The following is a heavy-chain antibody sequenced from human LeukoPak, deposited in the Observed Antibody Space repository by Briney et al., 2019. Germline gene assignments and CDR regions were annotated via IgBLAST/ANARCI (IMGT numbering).Heavy chain of an antibody. V-gene: IGHV3-23*01. CDR1: GFTFSTYA. CDR3: AKLEAYYYDSSGYTVDY. CDR2: ISGSGGST. J-gene: IGHJ4*02. Sequence: PGGSLRPSCAASGFTFSTYAMSWVRQAPGKGLEWVSAISGSGGSTYYTDSVKGRFTISRDNSKNTLYLQMNSLRAEDTAVYYCAKLEAYYYDSSGYTVDYWGQGTLVTVSS. D-gene: IGHD3-22*01.